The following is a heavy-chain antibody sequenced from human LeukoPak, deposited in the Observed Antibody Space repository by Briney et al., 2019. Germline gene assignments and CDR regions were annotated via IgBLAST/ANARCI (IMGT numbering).Heavy chain of an antibody. CDR1: GFTFSNAW. D-gene: IGHD4-17*01. Sequence: PGGSLRLSCAASGFTFSNAWMNWVRQAPGKGLEWVGRIKSKTDGGTTDYAAPVKGRFTISRDDSKNTLYLQMNSLKTEDTAVYYCTTDWSFGSTVTTLTYGMDVWGQGTTVTVSS. J-gene: IGHJ6*02. CDR2: IKSKTDGGTT. V-gene: IGHV3-15*07. CDR3: TTDWSFGSTVTTLTYGMDV.